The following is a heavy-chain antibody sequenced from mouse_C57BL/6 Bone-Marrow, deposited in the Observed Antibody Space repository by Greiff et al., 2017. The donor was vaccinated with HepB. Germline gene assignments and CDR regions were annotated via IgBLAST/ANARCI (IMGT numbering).Heavy chain of an antibody. J-gene: IGHJ2*01. CDR1: GFTFSDYG. CDR3: ARHVNYGSSYFDY. D-gene: IGHD1-1*01. Sequence: EVQLVESGGGLVQPGGSLKLSCAASGFTFSDYGMAWVRQAPRKGPEWVAFISNLAYSIYYADTVTGRFTISRENAKNTLYLEMSSLRSEDTAMYYCARHVNYGSSYFDYWGQGTTLTVSS. CDR2: ISNLAYSI. V-gene: IGHV5-15*01.